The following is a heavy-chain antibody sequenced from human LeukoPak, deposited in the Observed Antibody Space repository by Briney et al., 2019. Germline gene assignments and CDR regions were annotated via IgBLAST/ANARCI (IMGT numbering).Heavy chain of an antibody. CDR2: IYHSGST. J-gene: IGHJ6*02. CDR3: ARDERQYSSSWYLGYYYYGMDV. CDR1: GFTFSSYW. D-gene: IGHD6-13*01. V-gene: IGHV4-4*02. Sequence: GSLRLSCAASGFTFSSYWMSWVRQAPGKGLEWIGEIYHSGSTNYNPSLKSRVTISVDKSKNQFSLKLSSVTAADTAVYYCARDERQYSSSWYLGYYYYGMDVWGQGTTVTVSS.